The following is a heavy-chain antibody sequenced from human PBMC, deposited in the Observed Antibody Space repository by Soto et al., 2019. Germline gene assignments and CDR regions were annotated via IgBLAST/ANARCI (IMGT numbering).Heavy chain of an antibody. Sequence: SETLSLTCAVYGGSFSGYYWSWIRQPPGKGLEWIGEINHSGSTNYNPSLKSRVTISVDTSKNQFSLKLSSVTAADTAVCYCARVRIAAAGLPTPYYSYYYGMDVWGQGTTVTVSS. J-gene: IGHJ6*02. CDR2: INHSGST. CDR1: GGSFSGYY. D-gene: IGHD6-13*01. CDR3: ARVRIAAAGLPTPYYSYYYGMDV. V-gene: IGHV4-34*01.